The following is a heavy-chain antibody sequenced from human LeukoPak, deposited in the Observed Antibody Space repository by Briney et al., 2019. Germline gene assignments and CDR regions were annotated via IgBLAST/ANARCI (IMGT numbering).Heavy chain of an antibody. D-gene: IGHD4-11*01. V-gene: IGHV5-51*01. Sequence: FFSYAMGRWRRLPAKGREGMGIIYPGDAATEHSTCYQGDVTISADKSISTAYLKCSSLKASDIAMYYCARLGPTVTTQGVSYYSYGMDVWGQGTTVTVS. J-gene: IGHJ6*02. CDR2: IYPGDAAT. CDR1: FFSYA. CDR3: ARLGPTVTTQGVSYYSYGMDV.